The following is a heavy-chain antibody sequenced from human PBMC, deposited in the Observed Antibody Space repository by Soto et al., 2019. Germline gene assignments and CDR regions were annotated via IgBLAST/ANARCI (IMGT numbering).Heavy chain of an antibody. CDR1: GGTFSSYA. D-gene: IGHD6-13*01. CDR2: INPIFGTA. CDR3: GRGIAVAGTDY. J-gene: IGHJ4*02. Sequence: ASVKVSCKASGGTFSSYALSWVRQAPGQGLEWMGGINPIFGTANSAQNFRGRVTITADESTRTAYMELSSLRSEDTAVYYCGRGIAVAGTDYWGQGTLVTVPS. V-gene: IGHV1-69*13.